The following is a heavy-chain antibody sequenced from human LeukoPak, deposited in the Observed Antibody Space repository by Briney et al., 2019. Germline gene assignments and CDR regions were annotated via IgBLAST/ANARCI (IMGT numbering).Heavy chain of an antibody. Sequence: PSETLSLTCTVSGGSISSGSYYWSWIRQPAGKGLEWIGRIYTSGSTNYNPSLKSRVTISVDTSKNQFSLKLSSVTAADTAVYYCARAASKIRGVRGVTDDYWGQGTLVTVSS. D-gene: IGHD3-10*01. CDR2: IYTSGST. CDR1: GGSISSGSYY. V-gene: IGHV4-61*02. J-gene: IGHJ4*02. CDR3: ARAASKIRGVRGVTDDY.